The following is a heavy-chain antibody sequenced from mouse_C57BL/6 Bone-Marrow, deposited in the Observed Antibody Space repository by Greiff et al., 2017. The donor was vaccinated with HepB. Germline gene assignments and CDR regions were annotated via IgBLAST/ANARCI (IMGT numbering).Heavy chain of an antibody. CDR3: ARLGLVPFAY. V-gene: IGHV1-61*01. Sequence: VQLQQPGAELVRPGSSVKLSCKASGYTFTSYWMDWVKQRPGQGLEWIGNIYPSDSETHYNQKFKDKATLTVDKSSSTAYMQLSSLTSEDSAVYYCARLGLVPFAYWGQGTLVTVSA. D-gene: IGHD3-1*01. CDR2: IYPSDSET. J-gene: IGHJ3*01. CDR1: GYTFTSYW.